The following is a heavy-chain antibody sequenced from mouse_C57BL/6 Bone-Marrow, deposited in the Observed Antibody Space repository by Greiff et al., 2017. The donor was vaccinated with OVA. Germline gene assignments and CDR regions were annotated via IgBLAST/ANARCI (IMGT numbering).Heavy chain of an antibody. CDR1: GYAFTNYL. D-gene: IGHD2-2*01. CDR3: ASYYGYDGGYFDV. V-gene: IGHV1-54*01. CDR2: INPGSGGT. J-gene: IGHJ1*03. Sequence: LVESGAELVRPGTSVKVSCKASGYAFTNYLIEWVKQRPGQGLEWIGVINPGSGGTNYNEKFKGKATLTADKSSSTAYMQLSSLTSEDSAVYFCASYYGYDGGYFDVWGTGTTVTVSS.